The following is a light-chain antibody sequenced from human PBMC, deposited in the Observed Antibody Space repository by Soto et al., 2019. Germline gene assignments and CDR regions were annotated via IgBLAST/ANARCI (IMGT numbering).Light chain of an antibody. CDR1: QSVSSSY. Sequence: EIVLTQSPGTLSLSPGERATLSCRASQSVSSSYLAWYQQKPGQAPRLLIYGASSRATGIPDRFSGSGSGKDFPLTISRLEPEDFAVYYCQKYGSSLWTFGQGTKVEIK. CDR2: GAS. V-gene: IGKV3-20*01. J-gene: IGKJ1*01. CDR3: QKYGSSLWT.